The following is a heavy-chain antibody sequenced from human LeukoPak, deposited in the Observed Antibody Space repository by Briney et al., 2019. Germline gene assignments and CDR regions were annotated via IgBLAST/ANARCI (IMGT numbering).Heavy chain of an antibody. CDR1: GYTFTSYG. CDR3: AVEAKGDCSSTSCYVDY. Sequence: GASVKVSCKASGYTFTSYGITWVRQAPGQGLEWMGWISAYNGNTNHAQKLQGRVTMTTDTSTSTAYMELRSLRSDDTAVYYCAVEAKGDCSSTSCYVDYWGQGTLVTVSS. D-gene: IGHD2-2*01. CDR2: ISAYNGNT. V-gene: IGHV1-18*01. J-gene: IGHJ4*02.